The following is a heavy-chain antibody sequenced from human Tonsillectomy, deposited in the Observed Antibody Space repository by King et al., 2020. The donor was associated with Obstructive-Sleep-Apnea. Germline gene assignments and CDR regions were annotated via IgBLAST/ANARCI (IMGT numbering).Heavy chain of an antibody. CDR3: TRLSGSSVDY. V-gene: IGHV3-7*01. Sequence: LQLVQSGGGLVQPGGSLRLSCAASGFTFSSSWMSWVRQAPGKGLEWVANIKQDGSEKYYVDSVKGRFTISRDNAKNSLYLQMNSPRVEDTAVYYCTRLSGSSVDYWGQGTLVTVSS. CDR2: IKQDGSEK. J-gene: IGHJ4*02. D-gene: IGHD1-26*01. CDR1: GFTFSSSW.